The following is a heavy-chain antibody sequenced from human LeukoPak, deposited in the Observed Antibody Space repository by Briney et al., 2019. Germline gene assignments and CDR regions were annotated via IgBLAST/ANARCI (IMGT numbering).Heavy chain of an antibody. CDR2: INPSSGGT. V-gene: IGHV1-2*02. D-gene: IGHD3-10*01. Sequence: GASVKASCKASGYTFTSYDINWVRQATGQGLEWMGWINPSSGGTNFAQKFQGRVTMTRDTSITTVYMELNGLRSDDTAVYYCARDPSYGSGNNWFDPWGQGTLVTVSS. CDR1: GYTFTSYD. CDR3: ARDPSYGSGNNWFDP. J-gene: IGHJ5*02.